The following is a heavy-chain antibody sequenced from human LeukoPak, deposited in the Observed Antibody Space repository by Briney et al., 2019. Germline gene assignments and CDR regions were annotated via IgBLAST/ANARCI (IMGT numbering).Heavy chain of an antibody. J-gene: IGHJ5*02. CDR3: SKDLTSDFGGDLDP. D-gene: IGHD3-10*01. CDR1: GFTFSNYG. Sequence: GGSLRLSCAVSGFTFSNYGMHWVRQAPGKGLEWVALISFDGSQKYYADSVKGRFTISRDNSKSTVYLQMNSLRVEDAAVYYCSKDLTSDFGGDLDPWGQGTLVTVSS. V-gene: IGHV3-30*02. CDR2: ISFDGSQK.